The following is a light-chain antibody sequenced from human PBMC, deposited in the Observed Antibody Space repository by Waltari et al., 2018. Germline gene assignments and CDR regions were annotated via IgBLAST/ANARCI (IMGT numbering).Light chain of an antibody. J-gene: IGLJ1*01. CDR1: SSDVGGYNY. CDR3: SSYVGYKNNYV. V-gene: IGLV2-8*01. CDR2: GVN. Sequence: QSALTQPPSASGSPGQSVTISCTGTSSDVGGYNYVSWYQQYPGKAPKVMIYGVNKRPSGVPDRCSGSKSGNTASLTVSGLQAEDEADYYCSSYVGYKNNYVFGTGTKVTVL.